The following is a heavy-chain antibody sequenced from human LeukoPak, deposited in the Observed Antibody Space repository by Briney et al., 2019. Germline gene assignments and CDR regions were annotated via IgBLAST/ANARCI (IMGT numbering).Heavy chain of an antibody. CDR2: IWYDGSNK. Sequence: GGSLRLSCAASGFTFSSYAMHWVRQAPGKGLEWVAVIWYDGSNKYYADSVKGLFTISRDNSKNTLYLQMNRMRAEDTDVYYCARDGNDKGISEWYLDLWGRGTLVTVSS. CDR1: GFTFSSYA. J-gene: IGHJ2*01. V-gene: IGHV3-33*08. D-gene: IGHD4-23*01. CDR3: ARDGNDKGISEWYLDL.